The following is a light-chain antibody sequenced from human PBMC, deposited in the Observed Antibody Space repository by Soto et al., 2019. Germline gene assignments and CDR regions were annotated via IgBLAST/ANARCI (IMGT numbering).Light chain of an antibody. J-gene: IGLJ3*02. V-gene: IGLV2-14*01. Sequence: QSALTQLACVSGSPGQSFTISCTGTSSDVGGYNYVSWYQQHPGKAPKLMIYDVSNRPSGVSNRFSGSKSGNTASLTISGLQAEDEADYYCSSYTSSSTLGVFGGGTKLTVL. CDR2: DVS. CDR1: SSDVGGYNY. CDR3: SSYTSSSTLGV.